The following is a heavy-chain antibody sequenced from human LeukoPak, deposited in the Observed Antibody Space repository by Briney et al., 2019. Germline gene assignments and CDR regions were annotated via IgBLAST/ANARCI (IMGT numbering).Heavy chain of an antibody. V-gene: IGHV4-61*08. Sequence: SETLSLTSTVSGGSISSGGYYWSWIRQHPGKGLEWIGYIYYSGSTNYNPSLKSRVTISVDTSKNQFSLKLSSVTAADTAVYYCATTLDDYGGNSPPFDYWGQGTLVTVSS. CDR1: GGSISSGGYY. J-gene: IGHJ4*02. D-gene: IGHD4-23*01. CDR3: ATTLDDYGGNSPPFDY. CDR2: IYYSGST.